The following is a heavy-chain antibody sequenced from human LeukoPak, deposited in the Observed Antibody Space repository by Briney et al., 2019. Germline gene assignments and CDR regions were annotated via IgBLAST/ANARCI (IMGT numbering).Heavy chain of an antibody. Sequence: GGSLRLSCAASGFTFSDYYMSWIRQAPGKGLEWVSYISSSSSYTNYADSVKGRFTISRNNAKNSLYVQMNSLRAEDTAVYYCARVRDSSGYYPDYWSQGTLVTISS. CDR2: ISSSSSYT. V-gene: IGHV3-11*05. J-gene: IGHJ4*02. CDR3: ARVRDSSGYYPDY. CDR1: GFTFSDYY. D-gene: IGHD3-22*01.